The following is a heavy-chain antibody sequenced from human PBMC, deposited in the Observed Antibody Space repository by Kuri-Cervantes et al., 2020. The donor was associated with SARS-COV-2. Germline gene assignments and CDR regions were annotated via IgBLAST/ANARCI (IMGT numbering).Heavy chain of an antibody. V-gene: IGHV3-48*04. CDR2: ISSSGSTI. J-gene: IGHJ4*02. D-gene: IGHD7-27*01. CDR1: GFLFSASA. CDR3: ARVAGDPYYFDY. Sequence: GESLKISCEVSGFLFSASAIHWVRQASGKGLEWVSYISSSGSTIYYADSVKGQFTISRNNAKNSLYLQMNSLRAEDTAVYYCARVAGDPYYFDYWGQGTLVTVSS.